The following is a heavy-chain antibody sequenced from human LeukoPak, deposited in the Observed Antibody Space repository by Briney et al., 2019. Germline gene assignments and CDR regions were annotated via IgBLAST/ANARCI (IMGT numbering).Heavy chain of an antibody. CDR3: ARGLSIAAVGPDGFDF. D-gene: IGHD6-13*01. V-gene: IGHV1-18*01. CDR2: ISAYNGNT. J-gene: IGHJ3*01. CDR1: GCTLCSDT. Sequence: WTPGGCTLCSDTVYWVRQAAGLRLEWMGWISAYNGNTNYAQNLQGRVTLTTDTTTTTAYMELRSLTSDDTAVYYCARGLSIAAVGPDGFDFWAQGTMVTVSS.